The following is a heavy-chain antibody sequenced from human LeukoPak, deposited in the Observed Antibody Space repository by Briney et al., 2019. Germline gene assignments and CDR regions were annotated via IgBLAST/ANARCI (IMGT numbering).Heavy chain of an antibody. Sequence: SETLSLTCTVSGGSISSYYWSWIRQPPGKGLEWIGYIYYSGSTNCNPSLKSRVTISVDTSKNQFSLKLSSVTAADTAVYYCARGHGWRGANWFDPWGQGTLVTVSS. D-gene: IGHD6-19*01. J-gene: IGHJ5*02. V-gene: IGHV4-59*01. CDR1: GGSISSYY. CDR3: ARGHGWRGANWFDP. CDR2: IYYSGST.